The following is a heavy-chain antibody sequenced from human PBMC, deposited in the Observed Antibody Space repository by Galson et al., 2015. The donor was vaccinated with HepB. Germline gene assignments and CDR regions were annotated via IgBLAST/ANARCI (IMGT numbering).Heavy chain of an antibody. D-gene: IGHD4-17*01. CDR1: GFTFSDYY. CDR2: ISHSTLYT. V-gene: IGHV3-11*06. J-gene: IGHJ4*02. Sequence: SLRLSCAASGFTFSDYYMGWIRQAPGKGLEWVSYISHSTLYTNSADSVKGRITISRDNARNSLYLQLNSLRAEDTAVYYCARVADVGYGDHSDFDFWGQGTLVTVSS. CDR3: ARVADVGYGDHSDFDF.